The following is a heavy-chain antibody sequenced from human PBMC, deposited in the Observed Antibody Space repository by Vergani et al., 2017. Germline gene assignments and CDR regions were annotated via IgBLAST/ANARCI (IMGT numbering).Heavy chain of an antibody. V-gene: IGHV3-9*01. CDR1: GFTFDDYA. J-gene: IGHJ6*02. D-gene: IGHD3-3*01. CDR2: ISWNSGSI. CDR3: AKDIGSGFRSSYYYGMDV. Sequence: EVQLVESGGGLVQPGRSLRLSCAASGFTFDDYAMHWVRQAPGKGLEWVSGISWNSGSIGYADSVKGRFTISRDNAKNSLYLQMNSPRAEDTALYYCAKDIGSGFRSSYYYGMDVWGQGTTVTVSS.